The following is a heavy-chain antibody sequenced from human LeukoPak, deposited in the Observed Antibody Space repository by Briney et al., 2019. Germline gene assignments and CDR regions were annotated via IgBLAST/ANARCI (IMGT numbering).Heavy chain of an antibody. J-gene: IGHJ4*02. D-gene: IGHD1-1*01. CDR2: ISANGSST. CDR1: GFTFSSYA. Sequence: GGSLRLSCAASGFTFSSYAMTWVRQAPGKGLEWVSVISANGSSTYYRDSVKGRFTISRDNSKNTLNLQMNSLRAEDTAVYFCARRMNGTCYYFDYWGQGTLVTASA. V-gene: IGHV3-23*02. CDR3: ARRMNGTCYYFDY.